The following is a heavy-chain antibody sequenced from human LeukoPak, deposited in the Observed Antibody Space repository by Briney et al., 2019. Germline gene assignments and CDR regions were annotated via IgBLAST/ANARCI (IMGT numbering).Heavy chain of an antibody. J-gene: IGHJ6*03. D-gene: IGHD3-22*01. Sequence: SETLSLTCAVYGGSFSGYYWNWVRQPPGKGLEWLGYIYYSGRTKYNPSLESRVTMSVDTSHNQFSLRLSSVTAADTAVYYCARSPYYYDSSGYWDYYYYMDVWGKGTTVTVSS. V-gene: IGHV4-59*01. CDR1: GGSFSGYY. CDR2: IYYSGRT. CDR3: ARSPYYYDSSGYWDYYYYMDV.